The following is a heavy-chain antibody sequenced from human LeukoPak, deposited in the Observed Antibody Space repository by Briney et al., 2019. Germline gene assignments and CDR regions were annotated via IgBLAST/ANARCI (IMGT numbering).Heavy chain of an antibody. V-gene: IGHV4-39*07. CDR1: GGSISSSSYY. J-gene: IGHJ1*01. Sequence: PSETLSLTCTVSGGSISSSSYYWGWIRQPPEKGLEWIGSIYYSGSTYYNPSPKSRVTISVDTSKNQFSLKLSSVTAADTAVYYCARGHRGIAVAEGYFQHWGQGTLVTVSS. CDR2: IYYSGST. CDR3: ARGHRGIAVAEGYFQH. D-gene: IGHD6-19*01.